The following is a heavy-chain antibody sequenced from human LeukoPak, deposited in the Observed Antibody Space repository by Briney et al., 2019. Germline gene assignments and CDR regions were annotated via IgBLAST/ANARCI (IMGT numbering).Heavy chain of an antibody. CDR2: ISYDGSNI. CDR1: GFTSSSYG. D-gene: IGHD2/OR15-2a*01. V-gene: IGHV3-30*18. Sequence: GGSLRLSCAASGFTSSSYGMHWVRQAPGKGLEWVAVISYDGSNIYYADSVKGRFTISRDNSKNTLYLQMNSLRAEDTAVYYCAKSNGLLYYYGMDVWGQGTTVTVSS. CDR3: AKSNGLLYYYGMDV. J-gene: IGHJ6*02.